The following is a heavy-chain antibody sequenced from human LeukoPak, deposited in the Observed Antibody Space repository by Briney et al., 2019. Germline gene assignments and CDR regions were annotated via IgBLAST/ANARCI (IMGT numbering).Heavy chain of an antibody. Sequence: SETLSLTCTVSGGSISSYYWSWIRQPAGKGLEWIGRIYTSGSTNYNPSLKSRVTMSVDTSKNQFSLKLSSVTAADTAVYYCARSRSVAEWLAPNWFDPWGQGTLVTVSS. V-gene: IGHV4-4*07. D-gene: IGHD6-19*01. CDR1: GGSISSYY. J-gene: IGHJ5*02. CDR3: ARSRSVAEWLAPNWFDP. CDR2: IYTSGST.